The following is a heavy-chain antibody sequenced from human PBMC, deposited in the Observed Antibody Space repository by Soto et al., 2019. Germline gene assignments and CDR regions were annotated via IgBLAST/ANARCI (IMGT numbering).Heavy chain of an antibody. J-gene: IGHJ4*02. CDR3: ARGSYYVH. CDR2: ISWNSGSI. D-gene: IGHD1-26*01. V-gene: IGHV3-9*01. Sequence: GGSLRLSCAASGFTFDDYAMHWVRQAPGKGLEWVSGISWNSGSIGYADSVKGRFTISRDNAKNSPYLQMNSLRAEDTALYYCARGSYYVHWGQGTLVTV. CDR1: GFTFDDYA.